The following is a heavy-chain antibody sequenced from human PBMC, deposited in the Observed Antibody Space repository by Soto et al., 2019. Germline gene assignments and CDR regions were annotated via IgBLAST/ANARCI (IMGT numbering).Heavy chain of an antibody. CDR2: ISPIFGTA. D-gene: IGHD2-2*01. CDR3: ARDPCSSTSCYSHFDY. J-gene: IGHJ4*02. Sequence: ASVKVSCKASGGTFSSYAISWARQAPGQGLEWMGGISPIFGTANYAQKFQGRDTITADESTSTAYMELSSLRSEDTAVYYCARDPCSSTSCYSHFDYWGQGTLVTVSS. CDR1: GGTFSSYA. V-gene: IGHV1-69*13.